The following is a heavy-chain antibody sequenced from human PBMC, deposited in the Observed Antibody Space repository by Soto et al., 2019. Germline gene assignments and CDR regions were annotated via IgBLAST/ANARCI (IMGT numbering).Heavy chain of an antibody. V-gene: IGHV1-24*01. CDR1: GYTLTELS. CDR2: FDPEDGET. CDR3: ATDLHKWDPMKVDY. Sequence: GASVKVSCKVSGYTLTELSMHWVRQAPGKGLEWMGGFDPEDGETIYAQKFQGRVTMTEDTSTDTAYMELSSLRSEDTAVYYCATDLHKWDPMKVDYWGQGTLVTVSS. J-gene: IGHJ4*02. D-gene: IGHD1-26*01.